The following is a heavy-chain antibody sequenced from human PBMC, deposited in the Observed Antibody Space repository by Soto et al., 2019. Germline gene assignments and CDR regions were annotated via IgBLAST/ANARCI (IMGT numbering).Heavy chain of an antibody. V-gene: IGHV3-21*01. Sequence: GESLKISCAASGFTFSSYSMNWVRQAPGKGLEWVSSISSSSSYIYYADSVKGRFTISRDNAKNSLYLQMNSLRAEDTAVYYCARSLPRIAATRDAFDIWGQGTMVTVSS. J-gene: IGHJ3*02. CDR3: ARSLPRIAATRDAFDI. D-gene: IGHD6-13*01. CDR1: GFTFSSYS. CDR2: ISSSSSYI.